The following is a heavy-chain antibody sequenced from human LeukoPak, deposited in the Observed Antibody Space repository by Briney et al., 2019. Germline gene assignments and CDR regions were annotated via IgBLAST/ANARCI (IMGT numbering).Heavy chain of an antibody. CDR3: ARDRAAMADDAFDI. CDR2: ISSSSSYL. J-gene: IGHJ3*02. CDR1: AFTFSSYS. V-gene: IGHV3-21*01. D-gene: IGHD2-2*01. Sequence: GRSLSLSRVPSAFTFSSYSMNWVRQAPGKGLEWLSSISSSSSYLYHADSVKGRFTISRDNAKNSLYLQMNSLRAEDTAVYYCARDRAAMADDAFDIWGQGTMVTVSS.